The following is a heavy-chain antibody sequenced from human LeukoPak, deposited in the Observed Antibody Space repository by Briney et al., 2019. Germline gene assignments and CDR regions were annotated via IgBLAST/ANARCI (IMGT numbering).Heavy chain of an antibody. CDR3: ARGSSQLWPLDY. V-gene: IGHV1-3*01. D-gene: IGHD5-18*01. J-gene: IGHJ4*02. CDR1: GYTFTSYA. CDR2: INAGNGNT. Sequence: ASVKVSCKASGYTFTSYAMHWVRQAPAQRLEWMGWINAGNGNTKYSQKFQGRVTITRDTSASTAYMELSSLRSEDTAVYYCARGSSQLWPLDYWGQGTLVTVSS.